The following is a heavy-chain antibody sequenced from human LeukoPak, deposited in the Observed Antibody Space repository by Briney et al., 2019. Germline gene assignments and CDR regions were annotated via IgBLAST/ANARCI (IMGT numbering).Heavy chain of an antibody. CDR2: IYYSGST. V-gene: IGHV4-59*12. J-gene: IGHJ4*02. Sequence: PSETLSLTCTVSGGSISTYYWSWIRQPPGKGLEWIGYIYYSGSTSYNPSLESRVTMSVDTSKNQFSLKLSSVTAADTAVYYCAREGHSGWYGVWGQGTLVTVSS. D-gene: IGHD6-19*01. CDR1: GGSISTYY. CDR3: AREGHSGWYGV.